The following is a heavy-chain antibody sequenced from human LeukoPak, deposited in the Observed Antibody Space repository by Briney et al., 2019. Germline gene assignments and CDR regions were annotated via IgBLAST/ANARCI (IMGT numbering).Heavy chain of an antibody. CDR3: ARLSLKVLEWSPTKGKETHYFDY. Sequence: SETLSLTCAVSGGSISSSNWWSWVRQPPGKGLEWIGEIYHSGNTNYNPSLKSRVTILEDKSKNQFSLKLSSVTAADAAVYYCARLSLKVLEWSPTKGKETHYFDYWGQGTLVTVSS. CDR1: GGSISSSNW. D-gene: IGHD3-3*01. CDR2: IYHSGNT. V-gene: IGHV4-4*02. J-gene: IGHJ4*02.